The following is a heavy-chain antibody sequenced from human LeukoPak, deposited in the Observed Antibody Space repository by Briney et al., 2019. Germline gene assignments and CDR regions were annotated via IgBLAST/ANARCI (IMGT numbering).Heavy chain of an antibody. CDR1: GFTSSSYG. CDR3: AKNYGSGSYGYFDY. V-gene: IGHV3-30*18. J-gene: IGHJ4*02. Sequence: PGGSLRLSCAASGFTSSSYGMHWVRQAPGKGLEWVAVISYDGSNKYYADSVKGRFTISRDNSENTLYLQMNSLRAEDTAVYYCAKNYGSGSYGYFDYWGQGTLVTVSS. D-gene: IGHD3-10*01. CDR2: ISYDGSNK.